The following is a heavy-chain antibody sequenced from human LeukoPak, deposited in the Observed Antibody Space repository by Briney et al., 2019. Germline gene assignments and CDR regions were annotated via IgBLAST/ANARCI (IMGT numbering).Heavy chain of an antibody. V-gene: IGHV4-34*01. Sequence: SETLSLTCAVYGGSFSGHYWSWIRQPPGKGLEWIGEINHSGSTNYNPSLKSRVTISVDTSKNQFSLKLSSVTAADTAVYYCARGGGVAAAGTVLYFDYWGQGTLVTVSS. CDR3: ARGGGVAAAGTVLYFDY. J-gene: IGHJ4*02. CDR2: INHSGST. D-gene: IGHD6-13*01. CDR1: GGSFSGHY.